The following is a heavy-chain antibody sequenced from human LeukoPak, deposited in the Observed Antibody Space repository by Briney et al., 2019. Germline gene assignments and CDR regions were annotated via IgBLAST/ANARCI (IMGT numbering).Heavy chain of an antibody. CDR3: AKENPVGGTNYFDY. Sequence: GGSLRLSCAASGFTFTSYAMSWVRQAPGKGLEWVSAITGSGDSTYYADSVKGRFTISRDNSKNTLSLQMNSLRAEDTAVYYCAKENPVGGTNYFDYWGQGTLVTVPS. CDR2: ITGSGDST. V-gene: IGHV3-23*01. J-gene: IGHJ4*02. D-gene: IGHD1-26*01. CDR1: GFTFTSYA.